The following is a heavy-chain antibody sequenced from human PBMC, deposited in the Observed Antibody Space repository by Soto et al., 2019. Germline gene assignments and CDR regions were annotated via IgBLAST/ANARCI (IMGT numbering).Heavy chain of an antibody. CDR2: ISWNSGSI. Sequence: EVQLVESGGGLVQPGRSLRLSCAASGFTFDDYAMHWVRQAPGKGLEWVSGISWNSGSIGYADSVKGRFTISRDNAKNSLYLQMNSLRAEDTALYYCAKDIRKHYEFWSGYPYYYYGMDVWGQGTTVTVSS. J-gene: IGHJ6*02. V-gene: IGHV3-9*01. CDR3: AKDIRKHYEFWSGYPYYYYGMDV. D-gene: IGHD3-3*01. CDR1: GFTFDDYA.